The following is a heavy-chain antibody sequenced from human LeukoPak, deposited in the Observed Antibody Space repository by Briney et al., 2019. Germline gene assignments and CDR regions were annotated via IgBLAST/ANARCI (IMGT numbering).Heavy chain of an antibody. J-gene: IGHJ4*02. Sequence: GGSLRLSCAASGLTFSSYWMSWVRQAPGKGLEWVANIKQDGSEKYYVDSVKGRFTISRDNAKNSLYLQMNSLRAEDTAVYYCARDPSGWYLAVDYWGQGTLVTVSS. CDR2: IKQDGSEK. CDR1: GLTFSSYW. D-gene: IGHD6-19*01. V-gene: IGHV3-7*03. CDR3: ARDPSGWYLAVDY.